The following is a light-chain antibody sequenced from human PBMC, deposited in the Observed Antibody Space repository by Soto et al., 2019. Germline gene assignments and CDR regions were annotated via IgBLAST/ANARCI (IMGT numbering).Light chain of an antibody. J-gene: IGLJ1*01. CDR3: SSYTGSSTV. CDR1: SSDVGDYKY. V-gene: IGLV2-14*01. CDR2: EVS. Sequence: QSALTQPASVSGSPGQSITISCTGTSSDVGDYKYVSWYQQHPGKAPKLMIYEVSNRPSGVSNRFSGSKSGNTASLTISGLQAEDEADYYCSSYTGSSTVFGTGTKVTVL.